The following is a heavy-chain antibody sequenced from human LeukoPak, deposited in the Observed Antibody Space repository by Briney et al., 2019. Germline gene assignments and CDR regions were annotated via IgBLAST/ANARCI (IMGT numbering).Heavy chain of an antibody. CDR2: IWYDGSKK. V-gene: IGHV3-33*01. J-gene: IGHJ4*02. Sequence: GRSLRLSCAASGFTLTTYGTHWLRQAPGKGLEWVAVIWYDGSKKFYGDSVKGRFTVSRDTSENTMYLQMNTLRAEDTAVYYCARDGGSGIDYWGQGTLVTVSS. D-gene: IGHD3-10*01. CDR1: GFTLTTYG. CDR3: ARDGGSGIDY.